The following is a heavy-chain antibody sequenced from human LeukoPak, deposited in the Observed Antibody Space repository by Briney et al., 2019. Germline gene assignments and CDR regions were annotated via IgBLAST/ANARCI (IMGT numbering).Heavy chain of an antibody. V-gene: IGHV3-11*01. J-gene: IGHJ4*02. CDR3: AKARLPQYCFDY. Sequence: GGSLRLSCAASGFTFSDYYMSWIRQAPGKGLEWVSYISSSGSTIYYADSVKGRFTISRDNAKNSLYLQMNSLRAEDTAVYYCAKARLPQYCFDYWGQGTLVTVSS. CDR1: GFTFSDYY. D-gene: IGHD6-25*01. CDR2: ISSSGSTI.